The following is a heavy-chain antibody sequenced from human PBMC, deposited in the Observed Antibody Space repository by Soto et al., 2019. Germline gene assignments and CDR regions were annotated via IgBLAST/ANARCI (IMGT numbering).Heavy chain of an antibody. CDR3: ARVYYYDSSGYSQNWFDP. D-gene: IGHD3-22*01. Sequence: WASVKVSCKASGYTFTSYGISWVRQAPGQGLEWMGWISAYNGNTNYAQKLQGRVTMTTDTSTSTAYMELRSLRSDDTAVYYCARVYYYDSSGYSQNWFDPWGQGTQVTVPQ. CDR1: GYTFTSYG. V-gene: IGHV1-18*01. J-gene: IGHJ5*02. CDR2: ISAYNGNT.